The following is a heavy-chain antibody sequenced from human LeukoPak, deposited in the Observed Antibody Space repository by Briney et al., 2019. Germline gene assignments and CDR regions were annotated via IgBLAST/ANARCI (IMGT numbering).Heavy chain of an antibody. CDR3: ANSPAKIVVVDNWFDP. V-gene: IGHV3-23*01. CDR2: ISGSGGST. J-gene: IGHJ5*02. CDR1: GFTFSSYA. D-gene: IGHD3-22*01. Sequence: GGSLRLSCAASGFTFSSYAMSWVRQAPGKGLEWVSAISGSGGSTYYADSVKGRFTISRDNSKNTLYLRMNSLRAEDTAVYYCANSPAKIVVVDNWFDPWGQGTLVTVSS.